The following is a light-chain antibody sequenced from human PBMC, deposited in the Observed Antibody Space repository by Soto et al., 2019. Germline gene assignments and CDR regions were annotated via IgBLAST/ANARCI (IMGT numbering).Light chain of an antibody. V-gene: IGKV1-6*01. J-gene: IGKJ3*01. CDR3: LQEHNYPFT. Sequence: AIQMTQSPSSLSASVGDRVTITCRASQAIGNDLGWYQQKPGKAPKLLVYAASSLQIRVPSRFSGSGSGTVFTLTINSLQPEDFATYYCLQEHNYPFTFGPGTKVDL. CDR1: QAIGND. CDR2: AAS.